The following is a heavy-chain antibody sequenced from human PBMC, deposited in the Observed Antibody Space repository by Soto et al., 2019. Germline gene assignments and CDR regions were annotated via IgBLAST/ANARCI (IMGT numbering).Heavy chain of an antibody. CDR3: ARGYCTATICDPWFDP. D-gene: IGHD2-8*02. J-gene: IGHJ5*02. V-gene: IGHV5-51*01. CDR1: GDTFSDFW. Sequence: PGESLKISCQCSGDTFSDFWVGWVRQLPGQGLEWMGIIYPGDHETRYSPSFQGQVTISVDKSITTAYLQWSSLKASDTAMYYCARGYCTATICDPWFDPWGQGTLVTVSS. CDR2: IYPGDHET.